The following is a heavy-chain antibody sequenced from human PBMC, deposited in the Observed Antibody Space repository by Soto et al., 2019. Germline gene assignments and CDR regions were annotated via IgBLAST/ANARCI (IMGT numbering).Heavy chain of an antibody. CDR1: GGTFSSYA. V-gene: IGHV1-69*13. CDR2: IIPIFGTA. D-gene: IGHD6-13*01. Sequence: SVKVSCKASGGTFSSYAISWVRQAPGQGLEWMGGIIPIFGTANYAQKFQGRVTITADESTRTAYMELSSLRAEDTAVYYCVQIAAAENYYYYGMDVWGQETTVTVSS. CDR3: VQIAAAENYYYYGMDV. J-gene: IGHJ6*02.